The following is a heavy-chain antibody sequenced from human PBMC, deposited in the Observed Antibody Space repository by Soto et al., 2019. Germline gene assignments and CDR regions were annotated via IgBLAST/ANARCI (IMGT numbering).Heavy chain of an antibody. Sequence: VGSLRLSCAASGFTFSSYAMSWVRQAPGKGLEWVSAISGSGGSTYYADSVKGRFTISRDNSKNTLYLQMNSLRAEDTAVYYCAKVSNYDILTYYYYYGMDVWGQGTTVTVSS. V-gene: IGHV3-23*01. CDR1: GFTFSSYA. CDR3: AKVSNYDILTYYYYYGMDV. J-gene: IGHJ6*02. D-gene: IGHD3-9*01. CDR2: ISGSGGST.